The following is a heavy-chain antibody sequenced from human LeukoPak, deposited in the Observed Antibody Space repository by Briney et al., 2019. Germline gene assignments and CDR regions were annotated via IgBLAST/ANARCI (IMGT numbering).Heavy chain of an antibody. CDR3: ARTKAVAPYYFDY. CDR1: GYTFTSYG. J-gene: IGHJ4*02. D-gene: IGHD6-19*01. CDR2: ISTFNGNT. V-gene: IGHV1-18*01. Sequence: GASVKVSCKASGYTFTSYGISWVRQAPGQGLEWMGWISTFNGNTNYAQNLQGRVTMTTDTSTSTAYMELRSLRSDDTAVYYCARTKAVAPYYFDYWGQGTLVTISS.